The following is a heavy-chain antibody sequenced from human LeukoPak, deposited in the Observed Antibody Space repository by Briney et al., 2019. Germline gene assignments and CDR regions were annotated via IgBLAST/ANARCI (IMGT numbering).Heavy chain of an antibody. CDR1: GFTFSSYS. Sequence: GGSLRLSCAASGFTFSSYSMNWVRQAPGKGLEWVSSSSSSSSYIYYADSVKGRFTISRDNAKNSLYLQMNSLRAGDTAVYYCARDLYGDPFGYWGQGTLVTVSS. V-gene: IGHV3-21*01. CDR3: ARDLYGDPFGY. CDR2: SSSSSSYI. D-gene: IGHD4-17*01. J-gene: IGHJ4*02.